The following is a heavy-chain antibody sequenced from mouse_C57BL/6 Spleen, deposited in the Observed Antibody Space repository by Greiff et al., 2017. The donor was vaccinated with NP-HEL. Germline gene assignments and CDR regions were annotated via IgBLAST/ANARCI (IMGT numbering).Heavy chain of an antibody. V-gene: IGHV1-50*01. CDR1: GYTFTSYW. CDR3: ARSPDDYLAWFAY. J-gene: IGHJ3*01. D-gene: IGHD2-4*01. Sequence: QVQLQQPGAELVKPGASVKLSCKASGYTFTSYWMQWVKQRPGQGLEWIGEIDPSDSYTNYNQKFKGKATFTVDTSSSTAYMQLSSLTSEDSAVYYCARSPDDYLAWFAYWGQGTLVTVSA. CDR2: IDPSDSYT.